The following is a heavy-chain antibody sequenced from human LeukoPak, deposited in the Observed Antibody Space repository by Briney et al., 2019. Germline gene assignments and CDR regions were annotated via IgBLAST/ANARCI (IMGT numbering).Heavy chain of an antibody. D-gene: IGHD6-6*01. CDR1: GGSFSGYY. V-gene: IGHV4-34*01. Sequence: PSETLSLTCAVYGGSFSGYYWSWIRQPPGKGLEWIGEINHSGSTNYNPSLKSRVTISVDTSKNQFSLKLSSVTAADTAVYYCARDRRIAALLDYWGQGTLVTVSS. CDR2: INHSGST. J-gene: IGHJ4*02. CDR3: ARDRRIAALLDY.